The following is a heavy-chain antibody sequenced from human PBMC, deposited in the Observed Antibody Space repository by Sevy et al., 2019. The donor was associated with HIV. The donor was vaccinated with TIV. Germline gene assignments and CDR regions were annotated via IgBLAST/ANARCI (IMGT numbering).Heavy chain of an antibody. D-gene: IGHD3-3*01. CDR2: INHSGST. V-gene: IGHV4-34*01. CDR3: ARGNYDFWSGYFVSAFDI. CDR1: GGSFSGYY. Sequence: SETLSLTCAVYGGSFSGYYWSWIRQPPGKGLEWIGEINHSGSTNYNPSPKSRVTISVDTSKNQFSLKLSSVTAADTAVYYCARGNYDFWSGYFVSAFDIWGQGTMVTVSS. J-gene: IGHJ3*02.